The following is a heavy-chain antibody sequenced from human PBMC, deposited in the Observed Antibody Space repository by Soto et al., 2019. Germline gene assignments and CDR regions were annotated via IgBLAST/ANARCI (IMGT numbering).Heavy chain of an antibody. CDR1: GYIFTGYY. CDR3: ATSRISIAVAGETEYYFDY. V-gene: IGHV1-2*04. D-gene: IGHD6-19*01. Sequence: ASVKVSCKASGYIFTGYYMHWVRQAPGQGLEWMGWINPNSGDTNYTQKFQGWVTMTRDTSIGTAYMELSRLRSDDTAVYYCATSRISIAVAGETEYYFDYWGQGTRVTVSS. J-gene: IGHJ4*02. CDR2: INPNSGDT.